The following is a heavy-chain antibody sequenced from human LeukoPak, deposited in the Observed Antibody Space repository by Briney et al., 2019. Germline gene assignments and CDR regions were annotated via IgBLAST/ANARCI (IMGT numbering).Heavy chain of an antibody. CDR2: IYTSGST. CDR1: GGSISSGSYY. D-gene: IGHD2-2*01. V-gene: IGHV4-61*02. Sequence: SETLSLTCTVSGGSISSGSYYWSWIRQPAGKGLEWIGRIYTSGSTNYNPSLKSRVTISVDTSKNQFSLKLSSVTAADTAVYYCARDIVVVPAAMRMGYNRFDPWGQGTLVTVSS. CDR3: ARDIVVVPAAMRMGYNRFDP. J-gene: IGHJ5*02.